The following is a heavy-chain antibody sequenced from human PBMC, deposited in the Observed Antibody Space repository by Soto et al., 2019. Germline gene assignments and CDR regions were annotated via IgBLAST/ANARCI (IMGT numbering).Heavy chain of an antibody. CDR2: IIPIFGKT. Sequence: QVQLVQSGAEMKKPGSSVTVSCKASGGTFSDDTINWVRQAPGQGLEWMGRIIPIFGKTYYAQKFQGRVTITADKSTSTAYMELTSLRSVDTAVYYCARDPRGNYAMDVWGQGTTVTVSS. V-gene: IGHV1-69*08. J-gene: IGHJ6*02. CDR1: GGTFSDDT. CDR3: ARDPRGNYAMDV.